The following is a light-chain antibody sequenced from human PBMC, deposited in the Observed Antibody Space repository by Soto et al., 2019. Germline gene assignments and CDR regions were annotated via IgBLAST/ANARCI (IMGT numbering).Light chain of an antibody. CDR2: WAS. J-gene: IGKJ1*01. Sequence: DIVMTQSPDSLAVSLGERATINCKSSQSVLSSSDKRNYLAWYQQKPGQPPKVVTYWASTRESGVPDRFSGSWSGTDFSLTISSLQAEDVAVYYCLQYYATPQTFGQGTKVDIK. CDR3: LQYYATPQT. CDR1: QSVLSSSDKRNY. V-gene: IGKV4-1*01.